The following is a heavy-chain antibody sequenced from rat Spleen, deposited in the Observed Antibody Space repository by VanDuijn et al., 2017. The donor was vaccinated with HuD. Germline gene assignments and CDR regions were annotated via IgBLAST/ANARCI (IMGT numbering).Heavy chain of an antibody. Sequence: EVQLVESGGGLVQPGRSLKLSCAASGFTFSDYNMAWVRQAPKKGLEWVATISYDGGSTYYPASMKGRFTISRDNAKSTLYLQMNSLRSEDTATYYCTRGGEPRSWGQGVMVTVSS. CDR1: GFTFSDYN. CDR2: ISYDGGST. V-gene: IGHV5-7*01. CDR3: TRGGEPRS. J-gene: IGHJ2*01.